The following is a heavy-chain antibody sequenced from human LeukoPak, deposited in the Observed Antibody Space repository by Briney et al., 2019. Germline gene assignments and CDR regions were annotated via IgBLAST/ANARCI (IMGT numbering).Heavy chain of an antibody. CDR2: ISGSGGST. D-gene: IGHD2-2*01. CDR3: AKDAPVNIVVVPAANS. J-gene: IGHJ4*02. Sequence: GGSLRLSCAASVVTFSIYAMWWVRHAQGKGLQSVSDISGSGGSTYYADSVKGRFTISRDNSKNTLYLQMNSLRAEDTAVYYCAKDAPVNIVVVPAANSWGQGTLVTVSS. CDR1: VVTFSIYA. V-gene: IGHV3-23*01.